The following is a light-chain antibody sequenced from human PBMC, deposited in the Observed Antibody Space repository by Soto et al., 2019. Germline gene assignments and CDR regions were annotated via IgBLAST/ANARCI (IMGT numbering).Light chain of an antibody. CDR2: SNN. CDR3: EAWDGSLNVVL. CDR1: SSNIGTNT. V-gene: IGLV1-44*01. Sequence: QSVLTQPPSASGTPGQRVTISFSGSSSNIGTNTVNWYPHLPGSAPKLLSYSNNQRPSGVPDRFSGSKSGTSASLAISGLQPDDEADYYCEAWDGSLNVVLFGGGTQLTVL. J-gene: IGLJ2*01.